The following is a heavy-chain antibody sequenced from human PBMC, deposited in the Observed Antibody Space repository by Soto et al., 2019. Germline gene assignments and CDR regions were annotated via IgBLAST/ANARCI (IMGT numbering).Heavy chain of an antibody. J-gene: IGHJ4*02. D-gene: IGHD3-10*01. Sequence: QVQLQQWGAGLLKPSETLSLTCAVYGGSFSDYYWSWIRQPPGKGLEWIGEINHSGSTNYNPSLKSRVTXXVXTXXNQFSRKLSSVTAADTAVYYCARSFAMVRGTHFDYWGQGTLVTVSS. V-gene: IGHV4-34*01. CDR1: GGSFSDYY. CDR2: INHSGST. CDR3: ARSFAMVRGTHFDY.